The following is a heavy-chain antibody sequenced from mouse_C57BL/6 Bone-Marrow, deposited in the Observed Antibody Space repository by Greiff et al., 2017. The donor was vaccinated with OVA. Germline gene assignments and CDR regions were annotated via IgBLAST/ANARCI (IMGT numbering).Heavy chain of an antibody. CDR3: ARPYDWVAY. J-gene: IGHJ3*01. Sequence: EVQLVESGGDLVKPGGSLKLSCAASGFTFSSYGMSWVRQTPDKRLEWVATISSGGSYPYYPDSVKGRFTISRDNAKNTLYLQMSSLKSEDTAMYYCARPYDWVAYWGQGTLVTVSA. CDR2: ISSGGSYP. CDR1: GFTFSSYG. V-gene: IGHV5-6*01. D-gene: IGHD2-3*01.